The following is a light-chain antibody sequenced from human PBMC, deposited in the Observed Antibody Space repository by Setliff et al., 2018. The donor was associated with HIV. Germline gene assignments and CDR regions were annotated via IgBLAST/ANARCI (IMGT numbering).Light chain of an antibody. CDR3: SSYAGSKNV. Sequence: QSALTQPPSASGSPGQSVTISCTGTSSDVGGFNYVSWYQQHPGKAPKRMIYEVNKRPSGVPDRFSGSKSGNTASLTVSGLQAEDEAEYYCSSYAGSKNVFGTGTKVTVL. V-gene: IGLV2-8*01. J-gene: IGLJ1*01. CDR2: EVN. CDR1: SSDVGGFNY.